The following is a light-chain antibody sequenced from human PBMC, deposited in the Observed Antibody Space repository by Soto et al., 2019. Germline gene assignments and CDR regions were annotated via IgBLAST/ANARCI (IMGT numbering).Light chain of an antibody. V-gene: IGKV3-20*01. CDR3: QQYGSSPPWK. J-gene: IGKJ1*01. CDR1: QSVGDTF. Sequence: IVLTHSPGTLSLSPGEKATLSCRSSQSVGDTFLSWYQQKPGLAPRLLIYGVSNRATGIPDRFSGSGSGTDFILTISRLEPEDFAVYYCQQYGSSPPWKCGQGNKGAIK. CDR2: GVS.